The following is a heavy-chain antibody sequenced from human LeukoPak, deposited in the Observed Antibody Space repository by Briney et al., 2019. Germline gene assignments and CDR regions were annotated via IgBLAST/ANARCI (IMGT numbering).Heavy chain of an antibody. CDR2: ISSSSSYI. Sequence: PGGSLRLSCAASGFTFSSYSMDWVRQAPGKGLEWVSSISSSSSYIYYADSVKGRFTISRDNAKNSLYLQMNSLRAEDTAVYYCARDRPPSGSYLFDYWGQGTLVTVSS. CDR1: GFTFSSYS. CDR3: ARDRPPSGSYLFDY. D-gene: IGHD1-26*01. V-gene: IGHV3-21*01. J-gene: IGHJ4*02.